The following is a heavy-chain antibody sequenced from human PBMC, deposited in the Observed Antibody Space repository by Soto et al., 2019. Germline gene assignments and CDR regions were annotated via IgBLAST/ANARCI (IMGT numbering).Heavy chain of an antibody. V-gene: IGHV4-59*08. CDR2: IYYSGST. J-gene: IGHJ4*02. CDR1: GGSISSYY. CDR3: ARHHDS. Sequence: QVQLQESGPGLVKPSETLSLTCTVSGGSISSYYWSWIRQPPGKGLEWIGYIYYSGSTNYIPSLKSRVTISVDTSNNQFSLKLSSVTAADTAVYYCARHHDSWGQGTLVTVSS.